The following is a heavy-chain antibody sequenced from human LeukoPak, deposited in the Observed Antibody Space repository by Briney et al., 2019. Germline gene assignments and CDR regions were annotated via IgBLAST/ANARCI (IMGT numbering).Heavy chain of an antibody. Sequence: GGSLRLSCAASGFAVSGNYMSWVRQAPGKGLEWVSVIYSDGRTYYADSVKGRFTISRDISKNTLFLQMTSLRAEDAAVYYCAKLKGWYGEGYFDYWGQGTLVTVSS. CDR3: AKLKGWYGEGYFDY. CDR2: IYSDGRT. V-gene: IGHV3-53*01. CDR1: GFAVSGNY. D-gene: IGHD3-10*01. J-gene: IGHJ4*02.